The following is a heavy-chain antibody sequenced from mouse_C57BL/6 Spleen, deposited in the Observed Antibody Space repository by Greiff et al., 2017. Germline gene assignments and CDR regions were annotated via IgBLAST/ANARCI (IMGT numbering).Heavy chain of an antibody. Sequence: QVQLQQSGAELVKPGASVKISCKASGYAFSSYWMNWVKQRPGKGLEWIGQIYPGDGDTNYNGKFKGKATLSADKSSSTAYMQLSSLTSEDSAVYFCARRGGYYAMDYWGQGTSVTVSS. J-gene: IGHJ4*01. CDR3: ARRGGYYAMDY. CDR1: GYAFSSYW. CDR2: IYPGDGDT. V-gene: IGHV1-80*01.